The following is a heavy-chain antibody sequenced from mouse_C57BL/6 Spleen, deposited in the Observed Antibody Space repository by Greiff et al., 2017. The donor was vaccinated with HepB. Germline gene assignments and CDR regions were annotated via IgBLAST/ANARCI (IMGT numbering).Heavy chain of an antibody. CDR2: ISSGSSTI. J-gene: IGHJ3*01. CDR3: ARPLDPEEGFAY. CDR1: GFTFSDYG. Sequence: EVKLMESGGGLVKPGGSLKLSCAASGFTFSDYGMHWVRQAPEKGLEWVAYISSGSSTIYYADTVKGRFTISRDNAKNTLFLQMTSLRSEDTAMYYCARPLDPEEGFAYWGQGTLVTVSA. V-gene: IGHV5-17*01.